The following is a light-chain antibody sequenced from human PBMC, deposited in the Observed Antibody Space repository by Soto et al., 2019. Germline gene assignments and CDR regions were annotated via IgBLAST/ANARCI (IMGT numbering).Light chain of an antibody. V-gene: IGKV3-11*01. CDR2: DAS. J-gene: IGKJ1*01. Sequence: EFVLTQSPGTLSLSPGERATLSFRASQTVRNNYLAWYQQKPGQAPRLLTYDASNRATGIPARFSGSGSGTDFTLTISSLEPEDFAVYYCQQRSNWTFGQGTKVDIK. CDR1: QTVRNNY. CDR3: QQRSNWT.